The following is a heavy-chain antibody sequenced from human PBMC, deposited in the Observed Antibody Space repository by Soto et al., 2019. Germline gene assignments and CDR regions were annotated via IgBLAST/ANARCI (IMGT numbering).Heavy chain of an antibody. V-gene: IGHV3-30*18. CDR3: ANYCRSASCFSGGLEH. Sequence: QVQLVESGGGVVQPGRSLRLSCAASGFTFSSYGMHWVRQAPGKGLEGVAVISDDGSNKYYADSVKRRFTISRDNSQNALYLQMNSLRAEDTAVYYCANYCRSASCFSGGLEHWGQGTLVTVSS. J-gene: IGHJ5*02. CDR1: GFTFSSYG. CDR2: ISDDGSNK. D-gene: IGHD2-2*01.